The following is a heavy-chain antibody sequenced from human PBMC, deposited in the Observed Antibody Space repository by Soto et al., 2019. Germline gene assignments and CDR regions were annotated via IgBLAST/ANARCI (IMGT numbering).Heavy chain of an antibody. V-gene: IGHV1-69*01. CDR1: GGAFSSSS. D-gene: IGHD3-10*01. CDR2: IIPMFGTT. Sequence: QVQLVQSGAEVRKPGSSVKVSCKASGGAFSSSSINWVRQAPGQGLEWMGGIIPMFGTTNYAQKLQGRVTLTADESTSTAYMEMNDLRSEDTAVSYCAEGGGGSDTWGQGTLVTVST. CDR3: AEGGGGSDT. J-gene: IGHJ5*02.